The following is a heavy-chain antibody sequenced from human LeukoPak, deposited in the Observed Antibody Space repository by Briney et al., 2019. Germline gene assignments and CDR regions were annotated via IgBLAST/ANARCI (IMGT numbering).Heavy chain of an antibody. CDR3: TTGIDDEGGY. J-gene: IGHJ4*02. Sequence: GGSLRLSCAASGFTFSSYWMNWVRQAPGKGLEWVGRIKTNAEGGKLDYTAPVKGRFTISRDDSKNTLYLQMDSLEVEDTGMYYCTTGIDDEGGYWGQGTLVTVSS. CDR2: IKTNAEGGKL. V-gene: IGHV3-15*07. D-gene: IGHD3-3*02. CDR1: GFTFSSYW.